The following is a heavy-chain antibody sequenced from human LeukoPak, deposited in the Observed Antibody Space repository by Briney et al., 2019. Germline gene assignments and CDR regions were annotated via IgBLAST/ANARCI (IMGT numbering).Heavy chain of an antibody. J-gene: IGHJ6*03. CDR3: ARSSEGRYYYDSSGFSYYYYYMDV. D-gene: IGHD3-22*01. CDR1: GYSISSGYY. CDR2: IYYSGST. V-gene: IGHV4-61*01. Sequence: PSETLSLTCNVSGYSISSGYYWSWIRQPPGKGLEWIGYIYYSGSTYYNPSLRSRVTISVDTSKNQFSLKLSSVTAADTAVYYCARSSEGRYYYDSSGFSYYYYYMDVWGKGTTVTISS.